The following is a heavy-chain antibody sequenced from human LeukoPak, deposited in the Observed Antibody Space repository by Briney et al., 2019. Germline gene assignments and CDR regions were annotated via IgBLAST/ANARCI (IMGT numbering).Heavy chain of an antibody. Sequence: ASVKVSCKASGRTFSSYAISWVRQAPGQGLEWMGGIIPIFGTANYAQKFQGRVTITADESTSTAYMELSSLRSEDTAVYYCASSGIAVAGTRYYFDYWGQGTLVTVSS. CDR3: ASSGIAVAGTRYYFDY. V-gene: IGHV1-69*01. CDR2: IIPIFGTA. D-gene: IGHD6-19*01. CDR1: GRTFSSYA. J-gene: IGHJ4*02.